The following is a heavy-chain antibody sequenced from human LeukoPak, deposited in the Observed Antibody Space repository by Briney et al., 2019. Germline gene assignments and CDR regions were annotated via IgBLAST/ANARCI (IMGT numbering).Heavy chain of an antibody. J-gene: IGHJ4*02. CDR2: IYHSGST. CDR1: GYSLSRGYY. CDR3: AREYLYDFWSGYYFY. V-gene: IGHV4-38-2*02. Sequence: SETLSLTCTVSGYSLSRGYYWGWIRQPPGKGLEWIGSIYHSGSTYYNPSLKSRVTISVDTSKNQFSLKLSSVTAADTAVYYCAREYLYDFWSGYYFYWGQGTLVTVSS. D-gene: IGHD3-3*01.